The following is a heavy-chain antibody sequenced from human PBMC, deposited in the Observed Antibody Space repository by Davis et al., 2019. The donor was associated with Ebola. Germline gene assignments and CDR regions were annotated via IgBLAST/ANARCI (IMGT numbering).Heavy chain of an antibody. V-gene: IGHV1-2*04. J-gene: IGHJ4*02. CDR2: INPNTGGA. D-gene: IGHD3-22*01. CDR3: ARGGLGRMIVVPWDYFDY. Sequence: AASVKVSCKASGYIFIHYYLHWVRQAPGRGLQWMGRINPNTGGADYAQDFQGWVTMTRDTSISTAYMELSRLRSYDTAVYYCARGGLGRMIVVPWDYFDYWGQGTLVTVSS. CDR1: GYIFIHYY.